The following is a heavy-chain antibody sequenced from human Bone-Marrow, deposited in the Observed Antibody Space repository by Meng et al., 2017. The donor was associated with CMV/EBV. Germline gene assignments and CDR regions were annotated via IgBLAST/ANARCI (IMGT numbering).Heavy chain of an antibody. CDR2: ISAYNGNT. D-gene: IGHD2-21*01. V-gene: IGHV1-18*01. CDR1: GVTFNTYG. CDR3: ATSSYCGGDCYDY. J-gene: IGHJ4*02. Sequence: ASVKVSCKASGVTFNTYGINWVRQAPGQGLEWMGWISAYNGNTNYAQKLQGRVTMTTDTSTSTAYMELRSLRSDDTAVYYCATSSYCGGDCYDYWGQGTLVTVSS.